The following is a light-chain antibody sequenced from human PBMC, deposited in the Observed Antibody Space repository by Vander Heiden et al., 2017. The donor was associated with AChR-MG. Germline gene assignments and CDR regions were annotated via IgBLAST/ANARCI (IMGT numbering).Light chain of an antibody. J-gene: IGLJ3*02. V-gene: IGLV2-14*01. CDR3: GSYTSNSTDV. CDR2: EVS. Sequence: QSALTQPASLSGSPGQSITISCTGTSSDFGSYKYVSWYQQKPGKAPKILIYEVSNRPSGVSNRFSGSKSGNTASLTISGLQAEDEADYYCGSYTSNSTDVLGGGTKLTVL. CDR1: SSDFGSYKY.